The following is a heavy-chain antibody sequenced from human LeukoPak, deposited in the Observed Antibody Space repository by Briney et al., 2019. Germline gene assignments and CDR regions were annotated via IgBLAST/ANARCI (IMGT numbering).Heavy chain of an antibody. CDR3: AKGRGYSYGTTPAGVCPFCYMDV. V-gene: IGHV3-43D*03. CDR2: IRWDGGST. CDR1: GFTFDDYA. Sequence: GGSLRLSCAASGFTFDDYAMHWVRQAPGKGLEWVSLIRWDGGSTYYADSVKGRFTISRDNSKNSLYLQMNSLRAEDTALYYCAKGRGYSYGTTPAGVCPFCYMDVWGKGTTVTVSS. J-gene: IGHJ6*03. D-gene: IGHD5-18*01.